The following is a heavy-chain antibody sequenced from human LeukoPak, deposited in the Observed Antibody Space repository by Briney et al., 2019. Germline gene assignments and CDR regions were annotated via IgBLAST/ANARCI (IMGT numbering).Heavy chain of an antibody. D-gene: IGHD3-22*01. CDR2: IYYSGST. CDR3: ARRYYDSSSYVWFDP. V-gene: IGHV4-59*08. J-gene: IGHJ5*02. Sequence: TSETLSLTCTVSGGSISSYYWSWIRQPPGKGLEWIGYIYYSGSTNYNPSLKSRITISVDTSKNQFSLKLSSVTAADTAVYYCARRYYDSSSYVWFDPWGQGTLVTVSS. CDR1: GGSISSYY.